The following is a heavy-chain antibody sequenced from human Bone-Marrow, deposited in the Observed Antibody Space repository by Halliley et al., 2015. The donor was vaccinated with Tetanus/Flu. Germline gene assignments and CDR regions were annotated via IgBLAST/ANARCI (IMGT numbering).Heavy chain of an antibody. CDR2: INAGNDDT. J-gene: IGHJ4*02. CDR3: ARGGTAARPIDY. Sequence: GWMGWINAGNDDTKFSQKFQGRVTITRDTSARTVYMELSSLTSEDTAVYYCARGGTAARPIDYWGQGTMVTVSS. D-gene: IGHD6-13*01. V-gene: IGHV1-3*01.